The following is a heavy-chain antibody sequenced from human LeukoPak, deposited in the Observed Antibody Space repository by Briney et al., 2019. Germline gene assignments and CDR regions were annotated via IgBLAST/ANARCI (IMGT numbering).Heavy chain of an antibody. CDR1: GFTFSNYA. CDR2: ISYDGSVL. J-gene: IGHJ6*03. V-gene: IGHV3-30*02. CDR3: AKERRGFYMDV. Sequence: GGSLRLSCAASGFTFSNYAMHWARQAPGKGLEWVALISYDGSVLYYVDSVRGRFTISKDKSRNTLFLQMNSLRTEDTAVYFCAKERRGFYMDVWGSGTTVTVSS.